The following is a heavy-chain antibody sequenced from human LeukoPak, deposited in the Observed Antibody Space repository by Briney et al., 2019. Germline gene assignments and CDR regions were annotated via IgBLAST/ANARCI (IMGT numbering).Heavy chain of an antibody. CDR3: ATERAGVVTLRY. V-gene: IGHV3-30*04. Sequence: PGGSLRLSCAASGFIFSSFAIHWVRQSPGKGLEWVAVISYDGSNKYYTDSVKGRFTVSRDNSKNTLYLQMNSLRPEDTSVYYCATERAGVVTLRYWGQGTLVTVSS. CDR2: ISYDGSNK. J-gene: IGHJ4*02. D-gene: IGHD2-21*02. CDR1: GFIFSSFA.